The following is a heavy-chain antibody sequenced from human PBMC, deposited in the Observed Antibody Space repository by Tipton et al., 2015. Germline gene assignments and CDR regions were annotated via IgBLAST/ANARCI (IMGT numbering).Heavy chain of an antibody. J-gene: IGHJ4*02. Sequence: TLSLTCAVYGGSFSGYYWTWIRQPPGKGLEWIGEINHSGGTKYNPSLKSRVTMSVDTSKKQFSLKMSSVTASDTAVYYCARARGRHGGLFDSWGQGILVTVSS. D-gene: IGHD4-23*01. CDR3: ARARGRHGGLFDS. CDR2: INHSGGT. CDR1: GGSFSGYY. V-gene: IGHV4-34*01.